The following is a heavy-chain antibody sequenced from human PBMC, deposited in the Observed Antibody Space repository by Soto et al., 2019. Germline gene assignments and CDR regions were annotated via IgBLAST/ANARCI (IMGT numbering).Heavy chain of an antibody. CDR2: IYHSGST. J-gene: IGHJ5*02. CDR3: ARVPAP. Sequence: SETLSLTCAVSGVSISSGGYSWSWIRQPPGKGLEWIGYIYHSGSTYYNPSLKSRVTISVDRSKNQFSLKLSSVTAADTAVYYCARVPAPWGQGTLVTVSS. V-gene: IGHV4-30-2*01. CDR1: GVSISSGGYS.